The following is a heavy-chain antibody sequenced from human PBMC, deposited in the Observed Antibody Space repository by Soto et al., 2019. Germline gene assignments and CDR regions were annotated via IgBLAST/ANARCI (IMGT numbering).Heavy chain of an antibody. D-gene: IGHD1-1*01. Sequence: LRLSCAASGFTFSSYEMNWFRQSPGKGLEWVSYISSSGSTIYYADSVKRRFTISRDNAKNSLYLQMNSLRAEDTAVYYCARDGWTDAGGYFDYWGQGTLVTVSS. CDR2: ISSSGSTI. CDR1: GFTFSSYE. CDR3: ARDGWTDAGGYFDY. J-gene: IGHJ4*02. V-gene: IGHV3-48*03.